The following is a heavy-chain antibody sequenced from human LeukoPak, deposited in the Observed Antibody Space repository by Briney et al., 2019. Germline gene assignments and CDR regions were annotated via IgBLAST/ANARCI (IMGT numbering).Heavy chain of an antibody. J-gene: IGHJ3*02. V-gene: IGHV3-7*01. D-gene: IGHD2-15*01. Sequence: GGSLRLSCVASGFTFTSSWMPWVRLAPGKGREWVANINQDGSEKYYVDSVKGRFTISRDNAKNSLYLQMNSLRAEDTAVYYCARDIGYHAFDIWGQGTMVTVSS. CDR2: INQDGSEK. CDR3: ARDIGYHAFDI. CDR1: GFTFTSSW.